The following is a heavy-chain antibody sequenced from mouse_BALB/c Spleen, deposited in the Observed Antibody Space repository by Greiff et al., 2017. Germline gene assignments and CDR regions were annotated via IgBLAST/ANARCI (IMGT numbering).Heavy chain of an antibody. J-gene: IGHJ4*01. CDR2: ISSGGSYT. V-gene: IGHV5-6-4*01. CDR3: TRDYYYGSSAHAMDY. Sequence: EVQGVESGGGLVKPGGSLKLSCAASGFTFSSYTMSWVRQTPEKRLEWVATISSGGSYTYYPDSVKGRFTISRDNAKNTLYLQMSSLKSEDTAMYYCTRDYYYGSSAHAMDYWGQGTSVTVSS. D-gene: IGHD1-1*01. CDR1: GFTFSSYT.